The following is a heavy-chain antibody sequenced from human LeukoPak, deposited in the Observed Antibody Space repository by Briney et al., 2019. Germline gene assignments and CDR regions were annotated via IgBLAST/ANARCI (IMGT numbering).Heavy chain of an antibody. J-gene: IGHJ5*02. Sequence: SETLSLTCTVSGGSISSYYWSWIRQPPGKGLEWIGYIYYSGSTNYNPSLKSRVTISVDTSKNQFSLKLSSVTAADTAVYYCARGKQWLVPDNWFDPWGQGTLVTVPS. CDR1: GGSISSYY. D-gene: IGHD6-19*01. CDR2: IYYSGST. CDR3: ARGKQWLVPDNWFDP. V-gene: IGHV4-59*01.